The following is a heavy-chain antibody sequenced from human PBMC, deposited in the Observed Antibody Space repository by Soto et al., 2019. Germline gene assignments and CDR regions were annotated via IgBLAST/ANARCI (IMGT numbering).Heavy chain of an antibody. J-gene: IGHJ5*02. CDR3: ARGHYCSSTSCYLMHPPRSPWFDP. V-gene: IGHV3-33*01. CDR2: IWYDGSNK. CDR1: GFTFSSYG. D-gene: IGHD2-2*01. Sequence: QVQLVESGGGVVQPGRSLRLSCAASGFTFSSYGMHWVRQAPGKGLEWVAVIWYDGSNKYYADSVKGRFTISRDNSKNTLYLQMNRLRAEDTAVYYCARGHYCSSTSCYLMHPPRSPWFDPWGQGTLVTVSS.